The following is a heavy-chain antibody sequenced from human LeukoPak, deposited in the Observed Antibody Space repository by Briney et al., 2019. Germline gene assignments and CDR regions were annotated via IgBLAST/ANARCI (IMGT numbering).Heavy chain of an antibody. CDR3: AISTSRDGNYYYYYGMDV. CDR2: INSDGSST. V-gene: IGHV3-74*01. J-gene: IGHJ6*04. Sequence: GGSLRLSCAASGSTFSSYWMHWVRQAPGKGLVWVSRINSDGSSTSYADSVKGRFTISRDNAKNTLYLQMNSLRAEDTAVYYCAISTSRDGNYYYYYGMDVWGKGTTVTVSS. CDR1: GSTFSSYW. D-gene: IGHD2-2*01.